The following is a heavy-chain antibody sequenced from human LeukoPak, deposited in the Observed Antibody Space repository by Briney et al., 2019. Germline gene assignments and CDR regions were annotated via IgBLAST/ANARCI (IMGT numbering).Heavy chain of an antibody. CDR3: ATPSLGQWLYYFDY. J-gene: IGHJ4*02. V-gene: IGHV3-30*04. CDR1: GFTFSSYA. Sequence: PGRSLRLSFAASGFTFSSYAMHWVRQAPGKGLEWVAVISYDGSNKYYADSVKGRFTISRDNSRNTLYLQMNSLRAEDTAVYYCATPSLGQWLYYFDYWGQGTLVTVSS. CDR2: ISYDGSNK. D-gene: IGHD6-19*01.